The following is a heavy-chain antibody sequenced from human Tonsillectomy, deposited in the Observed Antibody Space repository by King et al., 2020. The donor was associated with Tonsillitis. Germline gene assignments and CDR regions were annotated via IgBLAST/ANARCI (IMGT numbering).Heavy chain of an antibody. CDR3: AKGEGSSSFPDY. D-gene: IGHD6-6*01. Sequence: VQLVESGGGLVQPGGSLSLSCAASGFTLRRYAMSWVRQAPGKGLIWVSAIIGDGGTTYYADSVKGRFTISRDNSKNTLFLQMNSLRAEDTAIYYCAKGEGSSSFPDYWGQGTLVSVSS. CDR1: GFTLRRYA. V-gene: IGHV3-23*04. J-gene: IGHJ4*02. CDR2: IIGDGGTT.